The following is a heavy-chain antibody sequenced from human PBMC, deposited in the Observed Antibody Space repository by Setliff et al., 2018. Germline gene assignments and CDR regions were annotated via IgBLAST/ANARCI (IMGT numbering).Heavy chain of an antibody. Sequence: GASVKVSCKTSGYTFTTYAISWMRQAPGQGLEWMGWINTNTGNPSYAQDFTGRFVFSLDTSVSTAYLQISSLKAEDTAVYYCARASRFATIVWKGDYYMDVWGKGTTVTVSS. CDR1: GYTFTTYA. V-gene: IGHV7-4-1*02. CDR3: ARASRFATIVWKGDYYMDV. CDR2: INTNTGNP. D-gene: IGHD3-16*02. J-gene: IGHJ6*03.